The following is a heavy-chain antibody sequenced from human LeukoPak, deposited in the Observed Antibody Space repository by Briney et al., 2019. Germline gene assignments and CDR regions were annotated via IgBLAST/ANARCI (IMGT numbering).Heavy chain of an antibody. D-gene: IGHD4-17*01. CDR1: GYTFTISA. Sequence: GASVNVSCKASGYTFTISAVQWVRQARGQRHEWIGWIVVGSGNTNYAQKFQERVTITRDMSTSTAYMELSSLRSEDTAVYYCARGDVYGDYGSAFDIWGQGAMVTVSS. CDR3: ARGDVYGDYGSAFDI. J-gene: IGHJ3*02. V-gene: IGHV1-58*01. CDR2: IVVGSGNT.